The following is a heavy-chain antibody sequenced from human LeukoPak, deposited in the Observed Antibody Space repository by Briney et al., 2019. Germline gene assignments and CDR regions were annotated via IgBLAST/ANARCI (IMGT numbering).Heavy chain of an antibody. CDR1: GGSISSSSYY. D-gene: IGHD6-13*01. V-gene: IGHV4-39*07. CDR2: IYYSRST. CDR3: ARGPLFTAAGTFVDY. J-gene: IGHJ4*02. Sequence: SETLSLTCTVSGGSISSSSYYWGWIRQPPGKGLEWIGSIYYSRSTYCNPSLKSRVTISVDTSKNQFSLKVSSVTAADTAVYYCARGPLFTAAGTFVDYWGQGTLVTVSS.